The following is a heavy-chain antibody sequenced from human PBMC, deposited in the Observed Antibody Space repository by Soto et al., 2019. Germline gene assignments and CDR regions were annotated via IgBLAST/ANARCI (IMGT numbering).Heavy chain of an antibody. Sequence: QITLKESGPTLVKPTQTLTLTCTFSGFSLSPSGVGVGWIRQPPGKALEGLVIIYWDDDKRYSPSLRSRLTISKDTSKNQVVLIMTNVDPEDTATYFCAHRRIGVSQWNYGDFDYWGQGILVTVSS. J-gene: IGHJ4*02. D-gene: IGHD3-3*01. CDR2: IYWDDDK. V-gene: IGHV2-5*02. CDR1: GFSLSPSGVG. CDR3: AHRRIGVSQWNYGDFDY.